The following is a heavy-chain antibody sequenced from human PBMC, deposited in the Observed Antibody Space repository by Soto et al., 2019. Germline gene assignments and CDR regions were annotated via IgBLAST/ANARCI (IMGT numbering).Heavy chain of an antibody. CDR3: ARQGSWPYYYYGLDV. CDR2: ISTYNGDT. Sequence: QVKLVQSGPEVRKPGASVKVSCEASGYTFTTSGISWVRQVPGQGLEWMGWISTYNGDTNSAENFQGRVLMTADTSTGTAYMELMSLKSDDTAVYYCARQGSWPYYYYGLDVWGQGTTVTVSS. CDR1: GYTFTTSG. J-gene: IGHJ6*02. D-gene: IGHD1-26*01. V-gene: IGHV1-18*01.